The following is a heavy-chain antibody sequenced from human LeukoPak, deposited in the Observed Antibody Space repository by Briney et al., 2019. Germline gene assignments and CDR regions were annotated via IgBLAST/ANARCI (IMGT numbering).Heavy chain of an antibody. V-gene: IGHV3-23*01. CDR2: ISPGGETP. Sequence: GGSLRLSCAASGFTFSDYYMSWIRQAPGKGLEWVAGISPGGETPYYADSVRGRFTISRDNSKNTLYLQMNSLRAEDTAVYYCARGLRFDPWGQGTLVTVSS. CDR3: ARGLRFDP. CDR1: GFTFSDYY. J-gene: IGHJ5*02.